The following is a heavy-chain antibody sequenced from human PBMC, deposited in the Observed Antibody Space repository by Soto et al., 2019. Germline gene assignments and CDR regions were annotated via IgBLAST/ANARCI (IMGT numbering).Heavy chain of an antibody. Sequence: GGSLRLSCAASGFTFNDYAMNWVRQAPGKGLEWVSRISGSGGTTFYADSVKGRFTISRDNSKKTLYLQMNSLRAEDTAVYYCATERGYSYKDLDYWGQGTLVTVSS. V-gene: IGHV3-23*01. CDR2: ISGSGGTT. CDR1: GFTFNDYA. J-gene: IGHJ4*02. CDR3: ATERGYSYKDLDY. D-gene: IGHD5-18*01.